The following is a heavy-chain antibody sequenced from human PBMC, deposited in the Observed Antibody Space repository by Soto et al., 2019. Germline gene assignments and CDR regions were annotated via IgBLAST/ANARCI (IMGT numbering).Heavy chain of an antibody. Sequence: GASVKVSCKASGGTFNKYAISWVRQAPGQGLEWMGGIIPIFGTANYAQKFQGRVTITADESTSTAYMELRSLRSEDTAVYYCARGVHYDSSGYYYFYWGQGTMVTVYS. CDR1: GGTFNKYA. V-gene: IGHV1-69*13. CDR3: ARGVHYDSSGYYYFY. CDR2: IIPIFGTA. D-gene: IGHD3-22*01. J-gene: IGHJ4*02.